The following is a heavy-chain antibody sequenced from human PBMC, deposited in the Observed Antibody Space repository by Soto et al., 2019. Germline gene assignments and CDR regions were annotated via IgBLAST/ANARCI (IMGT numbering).Heavy chain of an antibody. D-gene: IGHD1-1*01. CDR1: GGSIGSYY. CDR3: ARRVGAGTLGSYYYYYMDV. J-gene: IGHJ6*03. Sequence: PSETLSLTFTVSGGSIGSYYWSWIRQPPGEGLEWIGYIYYSGSTNYNPSLKSRVTISVDTSKNQFSLKLSSVTAADTAVYYCARRVGAGTLGSYYYYYMDVWGKGTTVTVSS. V-gene: IGHV4-59*01. CDR2: IYYSGST.